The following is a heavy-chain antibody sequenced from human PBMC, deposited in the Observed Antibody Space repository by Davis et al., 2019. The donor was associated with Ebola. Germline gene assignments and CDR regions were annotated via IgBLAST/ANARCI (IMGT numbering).Heavy chain of an antibody. D-gene: IGHD4-11*01. CDR3: ARDYRVHGTLQCCGY. V-gene: IGHV1-18*01. Sequence: ASVKVSCKASGYTFTSYGISWVRQAPGQGLEWMGWISAYNGNTNYAQKLQGRVTMTTDTSTSTAYMELRSLRSDDTAVYYCARDYRVHGTLQCCGYWGQGTLVTVSS. CDR1: GYTFTSYG. J-gene: IGHJ4*02. CDR2: ISAYNGNT.